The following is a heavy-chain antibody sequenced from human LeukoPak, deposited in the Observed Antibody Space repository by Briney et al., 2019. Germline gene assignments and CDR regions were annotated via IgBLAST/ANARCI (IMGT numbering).Heavy chain of an antibody. V-gene: IGHV4-39*07. J-gene: IGHJ4*02. CDR1: GGSISSGSDY. Sequence: PSETLSLTCTVSGGSISSGSDYWGWIRQPPGKGLEWIGNIYYSGSTNYNPSLKSRVTMSVDTSKNQFSLRLSSVNAADTAVYYCARDILATSIAAPYYWGQGTLVTVSS. CDR3: ARDILATSIAAPYY. D-gene: IGHD6-13*01. CDR2: IYYSGST.